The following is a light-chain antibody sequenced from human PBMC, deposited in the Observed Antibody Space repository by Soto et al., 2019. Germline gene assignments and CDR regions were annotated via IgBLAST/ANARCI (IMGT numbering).Light chain of an antibody. CDR1: SSDVGSQNF. Sequence: QSALTQPASVSGAPGQTITISCSGTSSDVGSQNFVSWYQQHPGKAPKLMIYGVRERPSGVSNRFSGSKSGNTASLTISGLQAEDEADYYCCSAAGSLTWVFGGGTQLTVL. CDR2: GVR. CDR3: CSAAGSLTWV. V-gene: IGLV2-23*02. J-gene: IGLJ3*02.